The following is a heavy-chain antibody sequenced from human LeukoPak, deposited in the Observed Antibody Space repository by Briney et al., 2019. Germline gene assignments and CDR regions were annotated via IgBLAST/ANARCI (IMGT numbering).Heavy chain of an antibody. J-gene: IGHJ4*02. D-gene: IGHD4-17*01. V-gene: IGHV4-4*07. CDR2: IYNRGST. Sequence: SETLSLTCTVWGDSISSYYWSWIRQPAGKGLEWIGRIYNRGSTNYNPSLKSRVTMSVDTSKNQFSLRLSFVTAADTAVYYCARERFYDYGPFDYWGQGTLVTVSS. CDR1: GDSISSYY. CDR3: ARERFYDYGPFDY.